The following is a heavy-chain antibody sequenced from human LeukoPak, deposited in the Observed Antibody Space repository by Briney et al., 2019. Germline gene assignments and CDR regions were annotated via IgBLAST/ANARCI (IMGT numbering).Heavy chain of an antibody. V-gene: IGHV4-59*01. CDR2: IYYSGST. J-gene: IGHJ4*02. Sequence: SETLSLTCTVSGGSISSYYWSWIRQPPGKGLEWIGYIYYSGSTNYNPSLKSRVTISVDTSKNQFSLKLSSVTAADTAVYYCARAPFAYYYASAMYYFDYWGQGTLVTVSS. CDR3: ARAPFAYYYASAMYYFDY. D-gene: IGHD3-10*01. CDR1: GGSISSYY.